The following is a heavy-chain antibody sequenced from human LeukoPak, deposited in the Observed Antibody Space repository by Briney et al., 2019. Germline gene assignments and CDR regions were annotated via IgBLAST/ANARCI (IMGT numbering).Heavy chain of an antibody. CDR2: ISHSGST. Sequence: GSLRLSCAASGFTFSRSNMNWVRQAPGKGLEWIGEISHSGSTNYKPSLKSRVTISVDTSKNQFSLKLSSVTAADTAVYYCARERSWADPWGQGTLVTVSS. J-gene: IGHJ5*02. V-gene: IGHV4-4*02. CDR3: ARERSWADP. D-gene: IGHD6-13*01. CDR1: GFTFSRSNM.